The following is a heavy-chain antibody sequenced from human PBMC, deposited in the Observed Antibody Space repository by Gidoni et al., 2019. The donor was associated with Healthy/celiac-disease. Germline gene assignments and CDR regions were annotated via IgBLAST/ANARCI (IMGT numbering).Heavy chain of an antibody. V-gene: IGHV1-46*01. D-gene: IGHD2-2*01. Sequence: QVQLVQSGAEVKKPGASVKVSCKASGYTFTSYYMPWVRQAPGQGLEWMGILNPSGGSTSYAQKFQGRVTMTRDTSTSTVYMELSSLRSEDTAVYYCARGDCSSTSCYAGYYYYGMDVWGQGTTVTVSS. CDR2: LNPSGGST. CDR3: ARGDCSSTSCYAGYYYYGMDV. J-gene: IGHJ6*02. CDR1: GYTFTSYY.